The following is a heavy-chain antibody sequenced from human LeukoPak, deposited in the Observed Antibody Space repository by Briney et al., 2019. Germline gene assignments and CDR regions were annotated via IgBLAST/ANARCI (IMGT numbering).Heavy chain of an antibody. CDR3: AKAPIFDYGDYPDPETPEYFQH. D-gene: IGHD4-17*01. Sequence: GGSLRLSCAASGFTFSSYGMHWVRQAPGKGLEWVAVISYDGSNKYYADSVKGRFTISRDNSKNTLYLQMNSLRAEDTAVYYCAKAPIFDYGDYPDPETPEYFQHWGQGTLVTVSS. CDR1: GFTFSSYG. CDR2: ISYDGSNK. J-gene: IGHJ1*01. V-gene: IGHV3-30*18.